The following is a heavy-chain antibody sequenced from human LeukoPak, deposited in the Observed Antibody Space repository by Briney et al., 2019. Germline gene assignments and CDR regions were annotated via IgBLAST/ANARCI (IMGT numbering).Heavy chain of an antibody. V-gene: IGHV3-30-3*01. CDR1: GFTFSSYA. J-gene: IGHJ6*02. CDR3: ARDPLTGIAAPYGMDV. D-gene: IGHD6-13*01. CDR2: ISYDGSNK. Sequence: GRSLRLSCAASGFTFSSYAMHWVRQAPGKGLEWVAVISYDGSNKYYADSVKGRFTISRDNSKNTLYLQMSSLRAEDTAVYYCARDPLTGIAAPYGMDVWGQGTTVTVSS.